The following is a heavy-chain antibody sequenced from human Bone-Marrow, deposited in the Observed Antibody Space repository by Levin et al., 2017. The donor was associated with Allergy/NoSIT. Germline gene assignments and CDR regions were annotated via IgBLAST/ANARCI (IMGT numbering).Heavy chain of an antibody. CDR3: AKGVGGSYPSSRVADY. V-gene: IGHV3-23*01. D-gene: IGHD1-26*01. Sequence: GSLRLSCAASGFTFNNYAMSWVRQAPGKGLEWVATVTDSGGDTIYADSVKGRFTISRDNSKNTLSLQMNSLRAEDAAVYYCAKGVGGSYPSSRVADYWGQGTLVTVSS. CDR1: GFTFNNYA. J-gene: IGHJ4*02. CDR2: VTDSGGDT.